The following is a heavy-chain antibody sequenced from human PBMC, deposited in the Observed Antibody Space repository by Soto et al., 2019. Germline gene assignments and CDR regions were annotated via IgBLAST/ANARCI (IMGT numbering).Heavy chain of an antibody. J-gene: IGHJ4*02. V-gene: IGHV4-30-4*01. D-gene: IGHD7-27*01. CDR2: IYYSGST. CDR1: GGSISSGDYY. CDR3: ARDLRNKLGQYYFDY. Sequence: PSETLSLTCTVSGGSISSGDYYWRWIRQPPGKGLEWIGYIYYSGSTYYNPSLKSRVTISVDTSKNQFSLKLSSVTAADTAVYYCARDLRNKLGQYYFDYWGQGTLVTVSS.